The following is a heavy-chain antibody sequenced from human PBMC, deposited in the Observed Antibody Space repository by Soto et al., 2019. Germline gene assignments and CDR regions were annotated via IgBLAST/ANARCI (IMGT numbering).Heavy chain of an antibody. CDR3: ARVVGKIYFDP. J-gene: IGHJ5*02. D-gene: IGHD2-15*01. Sequence: PSETLSLTCTVSGGSISGYYWSWIRQPPGKGLEWIGYIYYTGSTYYNPSLKSRVTISLDTSRNQFSLKLTSVTAADTAVYYCARVVGKIYFDPWGQGTLVTVSS. V-gene: IGHV4-59*01. CDR2: IYYTGST. CDR1: GGSISGYY.